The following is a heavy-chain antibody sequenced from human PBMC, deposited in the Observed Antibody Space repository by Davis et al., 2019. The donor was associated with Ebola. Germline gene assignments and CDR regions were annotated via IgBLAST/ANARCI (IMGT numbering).Heavy chain of an antibody. CDR2: ISSSSSSI. D-gene: IGHD3-3*01. V-gene: IGHV3-48*02. Sequence: GESLKICCAASGFTFSSYNMNWVRQAPGKGLEWVSNISSSSSSIYYADSVKGRFTISRDNAKNSLYLQMNSLRDEDTAVYYCARSLRFLEWLYQDAFDIWGQGTMVTVCS. CDR3: ARSLRFLEWLYQDAFDI. J-gene: IGHJ3*02. CDR1: GFTFSSYN.